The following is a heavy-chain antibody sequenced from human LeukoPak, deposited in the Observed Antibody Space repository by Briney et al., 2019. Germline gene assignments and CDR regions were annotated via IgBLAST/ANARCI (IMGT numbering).Heavy chain of an antibody. Sequence: GGSLRLSCAASGFTFSTYGIHWVRQAPGKGLEWVAFIRYDGTNKWYASSVKGRFTISRDNSKNMLYLQMNSLRAEDTAVYHCAKDRDYGDYPSAYYYYMDVWGKGTTVTVFS. CDR1: GFTFSTYG. J-gene: IGHJ6*03. D-gene: IGHD4-17*01. V-gene: IGHV3-30*02. CDR3: AKDRDYGDYPSAYYYYMDV. CDR2: IRYDGTNK.